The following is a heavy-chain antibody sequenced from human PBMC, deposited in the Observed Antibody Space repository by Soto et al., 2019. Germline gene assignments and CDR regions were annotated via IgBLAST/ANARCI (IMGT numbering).Heavy chain of an antibody. Sequence: GASVKGSCKASGYTFTGHYIHWVRQAPEQGPEWMGEIGPESGATRYAQKFQGRVTMTRDTSITTVYMELKNLSPDDTAVYYCGRGRSGQIVVFYWGQGTPVTVSS. CDR2: IGPESGAT. J-gene: IGHJ4*02. V-gene: IGHV1-2*02. CDR1: GYTFTGHY. D-gene: IGHD1-26*01. CDR3: GRGRSGQIVVFY.